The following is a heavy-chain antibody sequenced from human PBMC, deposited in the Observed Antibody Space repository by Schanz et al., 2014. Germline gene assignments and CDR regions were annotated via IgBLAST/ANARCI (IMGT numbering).Heavy chain of an antibody. Sequence: VRLVESGGGLVQPGGSLRLSCEASGFDFNSYSMHWVRQAPGKGLEWVALISNDGSIKYYADSVEGRFTISRDNSRNTLYLQMNSLRADDTAVYYCAKDLLYGAPMPLNHLDYWGQGTLVTVSS. D-gene: IGHD2-2*01. V-gene: IGHV3-30*18. CDR2: ISNDGSIK. CDR3: AKDLLYGAPMPLNHLDY. J-gene: IGHJ4*02. CDR1: GFDFNSYS.